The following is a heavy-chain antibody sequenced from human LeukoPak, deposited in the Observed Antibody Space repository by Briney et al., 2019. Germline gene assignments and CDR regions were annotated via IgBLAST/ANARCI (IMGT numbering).Heavy chain of an antibody. Sequence: AASVKVSCKASGYTFTNYGISWVRQPPAQELEWMGRISGYNGNTNYAQKLQDRVTMTTDTSTSTAYMELRSLTADDTAVYYCARDGYYYTGTGYYIYWGQGTLVTVSS. V-gene: IGHV1-18*01. CDR1: GYTFTNYG. CDR2: ISGYNGNT. J-gene: IGHJ4*02. CDR3: ARDGYYYTGTGYYIY. D-gene: IGHD3-22*01.